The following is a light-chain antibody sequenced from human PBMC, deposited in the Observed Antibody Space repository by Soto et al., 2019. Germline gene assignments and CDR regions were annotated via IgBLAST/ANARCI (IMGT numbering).Light chain of an antibody. J-gene: IGKJ4*01. Sequence: EIVLTQSPGTLSLSPGERATLSCRASQSVSSSYLAWYQQKPGQAPSLLIYGASTRATDIPPRFSGSGSGTEFTLTITSLQSEDFAVYYCQQYKNWAPLTFGGGTQVDIK. CDR2: GAS. CDR1: QSVSSSY. CDR3: QQYKNWAPLT. V-gene: IGKV3-15*01.